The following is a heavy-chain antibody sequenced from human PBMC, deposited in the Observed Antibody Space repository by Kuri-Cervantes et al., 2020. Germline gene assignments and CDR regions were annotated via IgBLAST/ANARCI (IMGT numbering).Heavy chain of an antibody. J-gene: IGHJ4*02. CDR1: GFTFDDYG. D-gene: IGHD2-15*01. CDR2: VRNKANSYTT. V-gene: IGHV3-72*01. CDR3: PRVDCSGGSCYIY. Sequence: GGSLRLSCAASGFTFDDYGMSWVRQAPGKGLEWVGRVRNKANSYTTEYAASVKGRFTISRDDSKNSVYLQMNSLETEDTAVYYCPRVDCSGGSCYIYWGQGSLVTVS.